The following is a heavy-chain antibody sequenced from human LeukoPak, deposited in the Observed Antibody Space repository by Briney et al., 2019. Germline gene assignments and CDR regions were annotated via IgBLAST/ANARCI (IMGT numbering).Heavy chain of an antibody. CDR2: IYYSGST. CDR1: GGSNSSGDYS. CDR3: ARDCVPYYDFWSGYPYGMDV. D-gene: IGHD3-3*01. Sequence: SETLSLTCTVSGGSNSSGDYSWRWIRQPPGKGLEWIGYIYYSGSTHYNPSLKSRVTISVDTSKNQYSLKLGSVTAADTAVYYCARDCVPYYDFWSGYPYGMDVWGQGTTVTVSS. V-gene: IGHV4-30-4*01. J-gene: IGHJ6*02.